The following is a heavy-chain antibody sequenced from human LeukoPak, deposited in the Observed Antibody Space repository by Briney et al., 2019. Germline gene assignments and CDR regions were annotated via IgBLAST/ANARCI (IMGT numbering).Heavy chain of an antibody. D-gene: IGHD1-14*01. V-gene: IGHV3-53*01. CDR3: ARGITGVAAFDY. CDR2: FYHADDT. Sequence: HPGGSLRLSCAASGFTFSSYWMHWVRQAPGKGLEWVSVFYHADDTYYTDSVKGRFTISRDNSKNTLYLQMNSLRAEDTAVYYCARGITGVAAFDYWGQGALVTVSS. CDR1: GFTFSSYW. J-gene: IGHJ4*02.